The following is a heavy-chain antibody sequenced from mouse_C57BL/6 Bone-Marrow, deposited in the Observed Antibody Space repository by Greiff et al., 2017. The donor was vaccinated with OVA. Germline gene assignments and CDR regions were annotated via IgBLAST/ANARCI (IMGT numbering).Heavy chain of an antibody. CDR1: GFNITNNY. J-gene: IGHJ1*03. V-gene: IGHV14-3*01. D-gene: IGHD1-1*01. Sequence: VQLQQSVAELVRPGASVKLSCTASGFNITNNYMHWVKQRPEQGLEWIGRIDPANGSNKYAPKFKGKATITADTSSNTAYLQLSSLTSEDTAIYYCAREGIYNCYHWYFDVWGTGTTVTVSS. CDR2: IDPANGSN. CDR3: AREGIYNCYHWYFDV.